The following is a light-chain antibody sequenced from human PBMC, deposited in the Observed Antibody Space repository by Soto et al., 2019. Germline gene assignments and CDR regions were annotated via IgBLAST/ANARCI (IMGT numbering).Light chain of an antibody. CDR2: GAS. J-gene: IGKJ5*01. CDR3: QQYNNWPIT. V-gene: IGKV3-15*01. Sequence: EIVMTQSTAILFVSPGECVTLXWRASQSIRSNLDGYQQKPGQAPRLLIYGASTRANGSPARFSGSGSGTEFTRTISSLQSEDFAVYYCQQYNNWPITFGQGTRLEIK. CDR1: QSIRSN.